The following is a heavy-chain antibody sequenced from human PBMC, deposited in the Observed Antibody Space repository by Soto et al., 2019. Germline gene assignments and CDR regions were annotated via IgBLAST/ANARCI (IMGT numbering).Heavy chain of an antibody. D-gene: IGHD3-22*01. J-gene: IGHJ6*02. Sequence: ASVKVSCRASGYTFTNSGIIWWRQAPGQGLVWMGWIVAYNGHTKYSQKLQGRVTMTTDTSTSTAYMELRSLKSDDTAVYYCAREDYWDISGYLPVRYYFGMDVWGQGTTVTVSS. CDR3: AREDYWDISGYLPVRYYFGMDV. CDR1: GYTFTNSG. V-gene: IGHV1-18*01. CDR2: IVAYNGHT.